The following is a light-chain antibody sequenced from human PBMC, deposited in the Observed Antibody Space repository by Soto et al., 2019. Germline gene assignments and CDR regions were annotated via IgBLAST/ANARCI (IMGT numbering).Light chain of an antibody. V-gene: IGKV3-20*01. CDR3: QQYGTSPWT. J-gene: IGKJ1*01. CDR2: IAS. Sequence: EIVLTQSPGTLSLFAGERATLSCRATQSVSSNYLAWYQQKPGQAPRLLIYIASRRATGIPDRFSGSGSGTDFTITISRLEPEDFAVYYCQQYGTSPWTFGQGTKVEIK. CDR1: QSVSSNY.